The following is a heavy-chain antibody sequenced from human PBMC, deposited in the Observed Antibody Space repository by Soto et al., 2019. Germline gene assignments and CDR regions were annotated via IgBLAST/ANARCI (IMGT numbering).Heavy chain of an antibody. CDR2: ISGSGGST. D-gene: IGHD3-3*01. CDR1: GFTFSSYA. V-gene: IGHV3-23*01. J-gene: IGHJ5*02. CDR3: AKAYYDFWSAPFDP. Sequence: GGSLRLSCAASGFTFSSYAMSWVRQAPGKGLEWVSAISGSGGSTYYADSVKGRFNISRDNSKNTLYLQMNSLRAEDTAVYYCAKAYYDFWSAPFDPWGKGTLVTVAS.